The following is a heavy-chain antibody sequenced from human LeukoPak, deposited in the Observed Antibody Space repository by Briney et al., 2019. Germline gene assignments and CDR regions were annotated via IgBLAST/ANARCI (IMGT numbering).Heavy chain of an antibody. D-gene: IGHD4-17*01. Sequence: PSETLSLTCTVSGYSISSGYYWGWIRQPPGKGLEWIGSIYHSGSTYYNPSLKSRVTISVDTSKNHFSLKLSSVTAADTAVYYCATHGHDYGDFYYYYYMDVWGKGTTVTVSS. V-gene: IGHV4-38-2*02. CDR3: ATHGHDYGDFYYYYYMDV. CDR2: IYHSGST. J-gene: IGHJ6*03. CDR1: GYSISSGYY.